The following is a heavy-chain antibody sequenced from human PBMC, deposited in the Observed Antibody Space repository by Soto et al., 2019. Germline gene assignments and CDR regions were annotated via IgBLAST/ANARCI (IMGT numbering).Heavy chain of an antibody. CDR2: IYYRGST. Sequence: SETLSLTCNVSGGSISGYYWSWIRQPPGKGLEYIGYIYYRGSTNYNPSLESRVTMSVDTSRNQFSLKVKSVTAADTAVYYCARQQLLPFYYALDVWGQGTTLTVSS. J-gene: IGHJ6*02. CDR3: ARQQLLPFYYALDV. D-gene: IGHD6-13*01. CDR1: GGSISGYY. V-gene: IGHV4-59*01.